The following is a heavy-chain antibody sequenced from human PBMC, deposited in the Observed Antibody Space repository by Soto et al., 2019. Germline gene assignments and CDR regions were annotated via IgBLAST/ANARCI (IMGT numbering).Heavy chain of an antibody. CDR1: GYSISSGHY. CDR2: IYHSGNT. CDR3: ALDSSGYYASLGMDV. J-gene: IGHJ6*02. V-gene: IGHV4-38-2*01. D-gene: IGHD3-22*01. Sequence: SETLSLTCVVSGYSISSGHYWGWIRQPPGKGLEWIGNIYHSGNTYYNPSLKSRVTISVDTSKNQFSLKLSSVTAADTAVYYCALDSSGYYASLGMDVWGQGTTVTVS.